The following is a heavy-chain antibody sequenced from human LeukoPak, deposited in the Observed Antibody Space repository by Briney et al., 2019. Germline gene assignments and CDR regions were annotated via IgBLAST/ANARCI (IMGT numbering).Heavy chain of an antibody. CDR3: ARSSDYGDYPQQFDY. CDR1: GGSISSGDYY. CDR2: IYYSGST. J-gene: IGHJ4*02. V-gene: IGHV4-30-4*01. D-gene: IGHD4-17*01. Sequence: SETLSLTCTVSGGSISSGDYYWSWLRQPPGKGLEWIGYIYYSGSTYYNPSLKSRVTISVDASKNQFSLKLSSVTAADTAVYYCARSSDYGDYPQQFDYWGQGTLVTASS.